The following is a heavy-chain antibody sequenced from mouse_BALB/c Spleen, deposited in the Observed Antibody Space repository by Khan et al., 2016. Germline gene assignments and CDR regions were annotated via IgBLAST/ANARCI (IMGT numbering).Heavy chain of an antibody. CDR2: INSGGST. Sequence: EVELVESGGDLVKPGGSLKLSCAATGFSFSNYAMSWVRQTPEKRLEWVASINSGGSTYYPDSVNGRFTISRDNARNILYLQMSSLKSEDTAMYYWIRLITTVVAWYLDVWGAGTTVTVSS. J-gene: IGHJ1*01. CDR3: IRLITTVVAWYLDV. CDR1: GFSFSNYA. D-gene: IGHD1-1*01. V-gene: IGHV5-6-5*01.